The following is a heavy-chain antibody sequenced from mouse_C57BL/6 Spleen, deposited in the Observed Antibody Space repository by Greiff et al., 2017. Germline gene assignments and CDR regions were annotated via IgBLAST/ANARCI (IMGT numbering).Heavy chain of an antibody. V-gene: IGHV1-55*01. J-gene: IGHJ3*01. CDR2: IYPGSGST. CDR1: GYTFTSYW. Sequence: QVQLQQPGAELVKPGASVKMSCKASGYTFTSYWITWVKQRPGQGLEWIGDIYPGSGSTNYNEKFKSKATLTVDTSSSTAYMQLSSLTSEDSAVYFCAREGYGYDAAWFAYWGQGTLVTVSA. D-gene: IGHD2-2*01. CDR3: AREGYGYDAAWFAY.